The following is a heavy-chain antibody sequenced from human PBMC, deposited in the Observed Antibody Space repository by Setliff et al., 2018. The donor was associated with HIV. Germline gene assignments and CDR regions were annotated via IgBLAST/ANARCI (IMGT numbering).Heavy chain of an antibody. CDR3: ARVNGGNTPYYFDS. CDR1: GGAFSSYA. Sequence: GASVKVSCKASGGAFSSYAINWVRQAPGQGLEWMGGIIPVFDTPNYAQKFQGRATITADESTSTSSMELSSLGSEDTAVYYCARVNGGNTPYYFDSWGQGTLVTVS. J-gene: IGHJ4*02. CDR2: IIPVFDTP. V-gene: IGHV1-69*13. D-gene: IGHD2-15*01.